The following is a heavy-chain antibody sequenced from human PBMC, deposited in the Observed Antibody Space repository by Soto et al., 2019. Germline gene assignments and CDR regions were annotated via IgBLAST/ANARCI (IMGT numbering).Heavy chain of an antibody. Sequence: GGSLRLSCAASGFTFSSYSMNWVGQAPGKGLKWVSSIISSSIYIYYAYSVKGRFTISRDNAKNSLYLQMNSLRAEDTAVYYCASGGDWNDGADYWGQGTLVTVSS. D-gene: IGHD1-1*01. CDR2: IISSSIYI. CDR1: GFTFSSYS. J-gene: IGHJ4*02. CDR3: ASGGDWNDGADY. V-gene: IGHV3-21*01.